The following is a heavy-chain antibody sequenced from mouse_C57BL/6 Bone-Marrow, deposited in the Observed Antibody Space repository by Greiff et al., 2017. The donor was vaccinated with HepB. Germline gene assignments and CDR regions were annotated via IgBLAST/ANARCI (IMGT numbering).Heavy chain of an antibody. Sequence: QVQLQQPGAELVKPGASVKLSCKASGYTFTSYWMHWVKQRPGQGLEWIGMIHPNSGSTNYNEKFKSKATLTVDKSSSTAYMQVRSLTSEDAAVYYCASSNGGWGTGTTVTFSS. CDR2: IHPNSGST. J-gene: IGHJ1*03. V-gene: IGHV1-64*01. CDR1: GYTFTSYW. CDR3: ASSNGG.